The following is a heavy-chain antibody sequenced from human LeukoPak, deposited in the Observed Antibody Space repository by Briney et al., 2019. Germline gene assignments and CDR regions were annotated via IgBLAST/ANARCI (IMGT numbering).Heavy chain of an antibody. J-gene: IGHJ6*03. V-gene: IGHV2-5*01. CDR3: AHRRDAGLWFGELFLPKYYYYYMDV. D-gene: IGHD3-10*01. CDR2: IYWNDDK. Sequence: ASGPTLVKPTQTLTLTCTFSGFSLSTSGVGVGWIRQPPGKALEWLALIYWNDDKRYSPSLKSRLTITKDTSKNQVVLTMTNMDPVDTATYYCAHRRDAGLWFGELFLPKYYYYYMDVWGKGTTVTISS. CDR1: GFSLSTSGVG.